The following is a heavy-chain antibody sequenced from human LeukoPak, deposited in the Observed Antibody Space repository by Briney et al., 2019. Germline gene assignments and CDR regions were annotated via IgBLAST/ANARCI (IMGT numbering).Heavy chain of an antibody. J-gene: IGHJ4*02. CDR2: FDPEDGET. D-gene: IGHD3-9*01. CDR3: ATGVTGYDSWAGPSSFDY. Sequence: ASVKASFKVSGYTLTELSTHWVRQAPGKALEWMGAFDPEDGETIYAQKFQGREAMTEATSTDTVYMELSSLRSEDTGVYYCATGVTGYDSWAGPSSFDYWGQGTLVTVSS. CDR1: GYTLTELS. V-gene: IGHV1-24*01.